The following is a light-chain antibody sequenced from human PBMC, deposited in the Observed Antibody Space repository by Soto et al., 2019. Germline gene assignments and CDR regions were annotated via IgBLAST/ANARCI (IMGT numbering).Light chain of an antibody. Sequence: QSVLTQPPSVSGSPGQSVAISCTGTSSDVGSYNRVSWYQQPPGSAPKLMIFDVTNRPSGVPDRFSGSRSGNTASLTITGLQADDEADYYCSSFTTSNTYVFRTGTKLTVL. J-gene: IGLJ1*01. CDR1: SSDVGSYNR. CDR3: SSFTTSNTYV. V-gene: IGLV2-18*02. CDR2: DVT.